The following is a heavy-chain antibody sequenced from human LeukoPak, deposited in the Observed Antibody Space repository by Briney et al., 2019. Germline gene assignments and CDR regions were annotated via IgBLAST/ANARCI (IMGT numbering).Heavy chain of an antibody. CDR2: ISYDGSNK. V-gene: IGHV3-30*18. Sequence: GGSLRLSCVASGFTFSSYGMHWVRQAPGKGLEWVAVISYDGSNKYYADSVKGRFTISRDNSKNTLYLQMNSLRAEDTAVYYCAKDFSSSWYSFQHWGQGTLVTVSS. J-gene: IGHJ1*01. D-gene: IGHD6-13*01. CDR3: AKDFSSSWYSFQH. CDR1: GFTFSSYG.